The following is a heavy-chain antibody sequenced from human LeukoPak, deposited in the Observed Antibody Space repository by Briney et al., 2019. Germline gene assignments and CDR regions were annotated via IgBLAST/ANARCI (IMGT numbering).Heavy chain of an antibody. Sequence: KTSETLSLTCTVSGGSISSYYWSWIRQPPGKGLEWIGYIYYSGSTNYNPSLKSRVTISVDTSKNQFSLKLSSVTAADTAVYYCARASIYNWKVDYWGQGTLVTVSS. CDR2: IYYSGST. J-gene: IGHJ4*02. CDR3: ARASIYNWKVDY. CDR1: GGSISSYY. V-gene: IGHV4-59*08. D-gene: IGHD1-20*01.